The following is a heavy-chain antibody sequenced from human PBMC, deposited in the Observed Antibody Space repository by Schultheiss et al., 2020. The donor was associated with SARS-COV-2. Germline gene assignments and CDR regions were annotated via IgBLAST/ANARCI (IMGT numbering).Heavy chain of an antibody. Sequence: GESLKISCAASGFTFSSYAMSWVRQAPGKGLEWVSAISGSGGSTYYADSVKGRFTISRDNSKNTLYLQMNSLRAEDTAVYYCAKGAEKFAAARHDYWGQGTLVTVSS. CDR1: GFTFSSYA. CDR3: AKGAEKFAAARHDY. D-gene: IGHD6-6*01. V-gene: IGHV3-23*01. J-gene: IGHJ4*02. CDR2: ISGSGGST.